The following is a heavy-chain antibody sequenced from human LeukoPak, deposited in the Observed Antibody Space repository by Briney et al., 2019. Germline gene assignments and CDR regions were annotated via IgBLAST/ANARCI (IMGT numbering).Heavy chain of an antibody. D-gene: IGHD2-15*01. Sequence: QSGGSLRLSCAASGFTFDDYAMHWVRQAPGKGLEWVSGISWNSGSIGYADSVKGRFTIPRDNAKNSLYLQMNSLRAEDTALYYCAKSTHCSGGSCYGTPLDYWGQGTLVTVSS. V-gene: IGHV3-9*01. CDR2: ISWNSGSI. CDR3: AKSTHCSGGSCYGTPLDY. CDR1: GFTFDDYA. J-gene: IGHJ4*02.